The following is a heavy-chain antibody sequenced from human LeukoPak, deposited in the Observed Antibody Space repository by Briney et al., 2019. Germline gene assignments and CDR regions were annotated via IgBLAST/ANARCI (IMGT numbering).Heavy chain of an antibody. D-gene: IGHD3-10*01. CDR3: ARDSGTTGEVKFDP. V-gene: IGHV4-59*12. CDR2: IYYSGNT. Sequence: SETLSLTCTVSGGSISSYYWSWIRQPPGKGLEWIGNIYYSGNTNYNPSLKSRVTISVDTSKNQFSLKLSSVTAADTAVYYCARDSGTTGEVKFDPWGQGTLVTVSS. J-gene: IGHJ5*02. CDR1: GGSISSYY.